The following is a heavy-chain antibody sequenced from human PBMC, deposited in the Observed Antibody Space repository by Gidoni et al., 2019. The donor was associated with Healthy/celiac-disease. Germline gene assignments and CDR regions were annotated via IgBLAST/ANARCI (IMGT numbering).Heavy chain of an antibody. CDR1: GFTFSSYA. Sequence: QVQLVESGGGVVQPGRSLRLSCAASGFTFSSYALPWVRQAPGKRLEWVAVISYDGSNKYYADSVKGRFTISRDKSKNTLYLQMNSLRAEDTAVYYCARGSDYYDSSGYLDYWGQGTLVTVSS. CDR3: ARGSDYYDSSGYLDY. J-gene: IGHJ4*02. V-gene: IGHV3-30*01. CDR2: ISYDGSNK. D-gene: IGHD3-22*01.